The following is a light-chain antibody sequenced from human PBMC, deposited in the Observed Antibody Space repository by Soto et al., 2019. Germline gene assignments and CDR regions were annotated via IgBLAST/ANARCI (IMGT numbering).Light chain of an antibody. CDR3: SSYAGNNNVV. J-gene: IGLJ2*01. Sequence: QPVLTQPPSASGSPGQSVTISCTGTSSDVGGYDYVSWYQQHPGKAPKLMTYEVTKRPSGVPDRFSGSKSGNTASLTGSGLQAEDEADYYCSSYAGNNNVVFGGGTKLTVL. V-gene: IGLV2-8*01. CDR2: EVT. CDR1: SSDVGGYDY.